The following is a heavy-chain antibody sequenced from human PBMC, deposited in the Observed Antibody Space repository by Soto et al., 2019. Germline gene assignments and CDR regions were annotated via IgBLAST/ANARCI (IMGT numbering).Heavy chain of an antibody. D-gene: IGHD1-7*01. Sequence: SETLSLTCTVSGGSISSSSYYWGWIRQPPGKGLEWIGSIYYSGSTYYNPSLKSRVTISVDTSKNQFSLKLSSVTAADTAVYYCASHLTGTTNGLFDYWGQGTLVTVSS. CDR2: IYYSGST. J-gene: IGHJ4*02. CDR3: ASHLTGTTNGLFDY. V-gene: IGHV4-39*01. CDR1: GGSISSSSYY.